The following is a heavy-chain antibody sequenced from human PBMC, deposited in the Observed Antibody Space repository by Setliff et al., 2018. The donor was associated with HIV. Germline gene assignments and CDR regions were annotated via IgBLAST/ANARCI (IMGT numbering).Heavy chain of an antibody. CDR1: GFTFSSHT. CDR3: VRDLLWAFDM. D-gene: IGHD3-10*01. V-gene: IGHV3-21*01. J-gene: IGHJ3*02. Sequence: LRLSCAASGFTFSSHTMNWIRQAPGKVLEWDSSISSTGTYIYYADSMKGRFTISRDNAKNSLYLQMNSLRPEDTALYYCVRDLLWAFDMWGPGTMVTVSS. CDR2: ISSTGTYI.